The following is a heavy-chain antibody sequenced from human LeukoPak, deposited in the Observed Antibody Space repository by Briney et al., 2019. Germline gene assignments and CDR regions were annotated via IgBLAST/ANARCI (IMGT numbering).Heavy chain of an antibody. Sequence: SETLSLTCTVSGYSISSGYYWGWIRQPPGKGLEWVGSIYHSGSTYYNPSLKSRVTISVDTSKNQFSLKLSSVTAADTAVYYCARGHEDYVWGTPEAFDIWGQGTMVTVSS. D-gene: IGHD3-16*01. CDR2: IYHSGST. V-gene: IGHV4-38-2*02. CDR3: ARGHEDYVWGTPEAFDI. CDR1: GYSISSGYY. J-gene: IGHJ3*02.